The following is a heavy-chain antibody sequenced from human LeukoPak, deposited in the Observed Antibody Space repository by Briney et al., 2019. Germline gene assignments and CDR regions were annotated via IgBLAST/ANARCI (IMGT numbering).Heavy chain of an antibody. Sequence: QPGRSLRLSCAASGFTFSSYGMHWVRQAPGKGLEWVAVISYDGSNKYYADSVKGRFTISRDNSKNTLYLQMNSLRAEDTAVYYCAKDYSGSPPDYWGQGTLVTVSS. CDR2: ISYDGSNK. CDR3: AKDYSGSPPDY. J-gene: IGHJ4*02. V-gene: IGHV3-30*18. D-gene: IGHD1-26*01. CDR1: GFTFSSYG.